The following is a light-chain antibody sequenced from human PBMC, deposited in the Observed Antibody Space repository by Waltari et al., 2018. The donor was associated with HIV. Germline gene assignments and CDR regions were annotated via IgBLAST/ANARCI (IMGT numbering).Light chain of an antibody. J-gene: IGLJ2*01. CDR2: EVT. CDR3: TSYGGNNNLL. V-gene: IGLV2-8*01. Sequence: QSALTQPPSASGSPGQSVTISWYQQHPGKAPKLIIYEVTKRPSGVPDRFSGSKSGNTASLTVSGLQAEDEADYYCTSYGGNNNLLFGGGTKLTVL.